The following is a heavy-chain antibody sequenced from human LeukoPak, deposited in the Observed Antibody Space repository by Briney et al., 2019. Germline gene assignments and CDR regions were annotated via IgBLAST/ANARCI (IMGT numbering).Heavy chain of an antibody. CDR2: MNPNSGNT. J-gene: IGHJ4*02. V-gene: IGHV1-8*02. CDR1: GYTFTSYG. CDR3: ARGLARGVKEC. D-gene: IGHD3-10*01. Sequence: GASVKVSCKGSGYTFTSYGISWVRQATGQGLEWMGWMNPNSGNTGCAQKFQGRVTMTRNTSISTAYMELSSLRSEDTAVYYCARGLARGVKECWGQGTLVTVSS.